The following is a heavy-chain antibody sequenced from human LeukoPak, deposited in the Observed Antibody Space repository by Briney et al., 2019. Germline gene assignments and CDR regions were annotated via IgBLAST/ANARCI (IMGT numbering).Heavy chain of an antibody. CDR1: GFSFSGHW. CDR3: ARGPNSNWSGLDF. Sequence: GGSLRLSCTASGFSFSGHWMHWARQLPGKGLVWVSRNSPTGSTTSYADSVKGRFTVSRDNAKNTPYLQVNNLRAEDTAVYYCARGPNSNWSGLDFWGQGTLLTVSS. CDR2: NSPTGSTT. V-gene: IGHV3-74*01. D-gene: IGHD6-6*01. J-gene: IGHJ4*02.